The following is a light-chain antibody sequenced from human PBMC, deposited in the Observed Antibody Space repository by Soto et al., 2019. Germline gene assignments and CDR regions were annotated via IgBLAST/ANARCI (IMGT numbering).Light chain of an antibody. Sequence: DIPMTQSPSTLSASVGDRVTITCRASQSLNDWLAWFQQKPGKAPNLLIYKVSNLESGVPSRFSGIGSGTEFTLTISSLQPDDFATYYCQQYNGYSWAFGQGTKVEIK. V-gene: IGKV1-5*03. CDR3: QQYNGYSWA. CDR2: KVS. J-gene: IGKJ1*01. CDR1: QSLNDW.